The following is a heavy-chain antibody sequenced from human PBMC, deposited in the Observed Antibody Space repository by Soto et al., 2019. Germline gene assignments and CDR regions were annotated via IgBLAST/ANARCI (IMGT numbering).Heavy chain of an antibody. CDR1: GGSISSGGYY. V-gene: IGHV4-31*03. CDR3: ARSPEATVTAFDY. Sequence: QVQLQESGPGLVKPSQTLSLTCTVSGGSISSGGYYWSWIRQHPGKGLEWIGYIYYSGSTYYNPSFKSRVTRAVDTSKHLFSLKLSSVTAAATAVYYCARSPEATVTAFDYWGQGTLVTVSS. D-gene: IGHD4-17*01. J-gene: IGHJ4*02. CDR2: IYYSGST.